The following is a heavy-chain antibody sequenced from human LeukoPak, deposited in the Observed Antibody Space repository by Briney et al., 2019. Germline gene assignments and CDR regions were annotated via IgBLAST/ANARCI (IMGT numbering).Heavy chain of an antibody. CDR1: GYTFTNYY. V-gene: IGHV1-46*01. Sequence: ASVKVSCKASGYTFTNYYIHWVRQAPGQRLEWMGVISPTGGDTNYAQKFQXRVTMTRDTSTNTVYMELSSLRSEDTAVYYCVRDLEWGNNDWFDPWGQGTLVTVSS. CDR3: VRDLEWGNNDWFDP. D-gene: IGHD3-3*01. CDR2: ISPTGGDT. J-gene: IGHJ5*02.